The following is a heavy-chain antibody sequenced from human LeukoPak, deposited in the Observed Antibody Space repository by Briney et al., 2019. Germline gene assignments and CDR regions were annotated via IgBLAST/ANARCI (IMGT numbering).Heavy chain of an antibody. CDR1: GFTFSTYA. Sequence: VQPGRSLRLSCAASGFTFSTYAMPWVRQGPGKGLEWVAVISYDGSNKFYADSVKGRFTISRDNSKNTLYLQMSSLSAEDTAVYYCARTTTPHYYGSGSYALGYWGQGTLATVPS. V-gene: IGHV3-30-3*01. J-gene: IGHJ4*02. CDR3: ARTTTPHYYGSGSYALGY. D-gene: IGHD3-10*01. CDR2: ISYDGSNK.